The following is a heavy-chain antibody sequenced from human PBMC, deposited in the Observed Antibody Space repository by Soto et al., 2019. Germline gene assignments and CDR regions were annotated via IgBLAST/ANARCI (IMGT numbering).Heavy chain of an antibody. CDR3: ARGLSGYYYDSSGYPFDY. V-gene: IGHV4-34*01. D-gene: IGHD3-22*01. Sequence: LSLTCAVYGGSFSGYYWSWIRQPPGKGLEWIGEINHSGSTNYNPSLKSRVTISVDTSKNQFSLKLSSVTAADTAVYYCARGLSGYYYDSSGYPFDYWGQGTLVTVSS. CDR1: GGSFSGYY. CDR2: INHSGST. J-gene: IGHJ4*02.